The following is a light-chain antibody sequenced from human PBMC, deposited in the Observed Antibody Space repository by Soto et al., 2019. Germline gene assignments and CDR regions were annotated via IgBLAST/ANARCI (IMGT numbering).Light chain of an antibody. V-gene: IGKV1-39*01. J-gene: IGKJ4*01. CDR2: AAA. Sequence: DIQMTQSPSSLSASVGDRVTITCRASQSVSSYLNWYQHKPGKAPKLLIYAAASLHSGVPSRFSGSGSGTDFTLTISSLQPEDFATYYCQQSYNTPPPFGGGTKVEIK. CDR1: QSVSSY. CDR3: QQSYNTPPP.